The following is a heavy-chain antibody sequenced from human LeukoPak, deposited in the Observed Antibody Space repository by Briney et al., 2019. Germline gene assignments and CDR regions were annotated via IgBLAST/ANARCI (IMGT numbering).Heavy chain of an antibody. CDR1: GYTFNSHD. Sequence: ASVKVSCKASGYTFNSHDINWVRQATGQGLEWMGWMNPYSGNTGYAQKFQGRVAMTRDTSINTAYLEFYSLRSDDTAVYYCARGSPRKWFDPWGQGTLVTVSS. CDR2: MNPYSGNT. V-gene: IGHV1-8*01. J-gene: IGHJ5*02. CDR3: ARGSPRKWFDP.